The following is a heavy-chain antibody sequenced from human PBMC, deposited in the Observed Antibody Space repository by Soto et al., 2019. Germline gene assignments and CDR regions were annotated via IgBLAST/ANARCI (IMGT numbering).Heavy chain of an antibody. CDR3: ARALKTYSSGRLKWGY. V-gene: IGHV1-8*01. CDR2: MNPNSGNT. CDR1: GYTFTSYD. J-gene: IGHJ4*02. Sequence: QVQLVQSGAEVKKPGASVKVSCKASGYTFTSYDINWVQQATGQGLEWMGWMNPNSGNTGYAQKFQGRVTMTRNTSISTAYMELSSLRSEDTAVYYCARALKTYSSGRLKWGYWGQGTLVTVSS. D-gene: IGHD6-19*01.